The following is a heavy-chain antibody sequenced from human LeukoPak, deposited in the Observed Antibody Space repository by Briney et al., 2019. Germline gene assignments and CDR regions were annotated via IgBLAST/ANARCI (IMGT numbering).Heavy chain of an antibody. CDR3: ARGLTAIVVVPAAKRAFDI. CDR1: GFTFSSYS. V-gene: IGHV3-21*01. D-gene: IGHD2-2*01. Sequence: PGGSLRLSCAASGFTFSSYSMNWVRQAPGKGLEWVSSISSSSSYIYYADSVKGRFTISRDNAKNSLYLQMNSLRAEDTAVYYCARGLTAIVVVPAAKRAFDIWGQGTMVTVSS. CDR2: ISSSSSYI. J-gene: IGHJ3*02.